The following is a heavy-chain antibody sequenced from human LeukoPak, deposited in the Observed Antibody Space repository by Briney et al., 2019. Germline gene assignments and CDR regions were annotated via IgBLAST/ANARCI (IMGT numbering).Heavy chain of an antibody. CDR2: INHSGST. CDR1: GGSFSGYY. V-gene: IGHV4-34*01. D-gene: IGHD3-9*01. CDR3: ARAVTYYDILTGPYYFDY. Sequence: SETLSLTCAVYGGSFSGYYWSWIRQPPGKGLEWIGEINHSGSTNYNPSLKSRVTISVDTSKNQFSLKLSSVTAADTAVYYCARAVTYYDILTGPYYFDYWGQGTLVTVSS. J-gene: IGHJ4*02.